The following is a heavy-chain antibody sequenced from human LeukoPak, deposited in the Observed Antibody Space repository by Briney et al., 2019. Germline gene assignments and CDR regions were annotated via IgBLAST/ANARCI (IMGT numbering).Heavy chain of an antibody. CDR1: GYTFTSYG. Sequence: GASVKVSCKASGYTFTSYGISWVRQAPGQGLEWMGWISAYNGHTNYAQKFQGRVTMTTDTSTSTAYMELRSLRSDDTALYYCARIIPLNLYYYNSSGHPYYFDYWGQGTLVTVSS. CDR3: ARIIPLNLYYYNSSGHPYYFDY. CDR2: ISAYNGHT. J-gene: IGHJ4*02. V-gene: IGHV1-18*01. D-gene: IGHD3-22*01.